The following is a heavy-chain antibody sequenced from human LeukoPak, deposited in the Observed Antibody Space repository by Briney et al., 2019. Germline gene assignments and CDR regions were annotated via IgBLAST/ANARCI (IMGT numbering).Heavy chain of an antibody. V-gene: IGHV4-4*07. CDR3: ARDYWFGELFDY. J-gene: IGHJ4*02. CDR2: IYTSGST. Sequence: SETLSLTCTVSGGSISSYYWSWIRQPPGKGLEWIGRIYTSGSTNYNPSLKSRVTMSVDTSKNQFSLKLSSVTAADTAVYYCARDYWFGELFDYWGQGTLVTVSS. CDR1: GGSISSYY. D-gene: IGHD3-10*01.